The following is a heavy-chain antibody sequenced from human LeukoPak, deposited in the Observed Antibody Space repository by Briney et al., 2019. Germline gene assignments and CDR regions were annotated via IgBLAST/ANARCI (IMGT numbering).Heavy chain of an antibody. Sequence: ASVKVSCKASGYTFTSYDINWVRQATGQGLEWMGWMNPNSGNTGYAQKFQGRVTMTRNTSISTAYMELSSLRSEDTAVYYCAASQRYYDILTGYDYFDYWGQGTLVTVSS. J-gene: IGHJ4*02. CDR1: GYTFTSYD. CDR2: MNPNSGNT. V-gene: IGHV1-8*01. CDR3: AASQRYYDILTGYDYFDY. D-gene: IGHD3-9*01.